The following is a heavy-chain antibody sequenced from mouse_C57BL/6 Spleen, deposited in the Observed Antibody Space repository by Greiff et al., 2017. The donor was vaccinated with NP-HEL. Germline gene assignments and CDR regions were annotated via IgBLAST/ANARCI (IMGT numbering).Heavy chain of an antibody. J-gene: IGHJ4*01. V-gene: IGHV1-15*01. CDR3: TRGLLRYYYAMDY. CDR1: RYTFTDYE. Sequence: VQLQQSGAELVRPGASVTLSCKASRYTFTDYEMHWVKQTPVHGLEWIGAIDPETGGTAYNQKFKGKAILTADKSSSTAYMELRSLTSEDSAVYYCTRGLLRYYYAMDYWGQGTSVTVSS. CDR2: IDPETGGT. D-gene: IGHD1-1*01.